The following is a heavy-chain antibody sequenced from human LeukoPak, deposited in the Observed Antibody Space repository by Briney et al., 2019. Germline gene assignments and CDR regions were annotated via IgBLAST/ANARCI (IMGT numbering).Heavy chain of an antibody. J-gene: IGHJ4*02. Sequence: PGGSLRLSCAASGFTFSDYYMSWIRQAPGKGLEWVSYISSSGSTIYYADSVKGRFTIPRDNAKNSLYLQMNSLRAEDTAVYYCARDGFYYYDSSGYDYWGQGTLVTVSS. D-gene: IGHD3-22*01. CDR1: GFTFSDYY. CDR2: ISSSGSTI. CDR3: ARDGFYYYDSSGYDY. V-gene: IGHV3-11*01.